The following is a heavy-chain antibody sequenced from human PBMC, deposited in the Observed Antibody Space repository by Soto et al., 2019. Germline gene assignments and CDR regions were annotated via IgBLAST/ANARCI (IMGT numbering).Heavy chain of an antibody. V-gene: IGHV3-30-3*01. Sequence: QVQLVESGGGVVQPGRSLRLSCSASGFTFSTSGLHWVRQVPGKGLQWVAVISSEDSATYYADSVKGRFTISRDNSKNTLYLQMNSLRPDDTGVYYCARRNGWFEGEFDYWGQGALVTVSS. CDR1: GFTFSTSG. CDR3: ARRNGWFEGEFDY. D-gene: IGHD6-19*01. CDR2: ISSEDSAT. J-gene: IGHJ4*02.